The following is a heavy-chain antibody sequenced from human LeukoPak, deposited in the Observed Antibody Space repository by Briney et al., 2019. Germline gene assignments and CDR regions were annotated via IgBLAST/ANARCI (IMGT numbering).Heavy chain of an antibody. Sequence: PGGSLRLSCAASGFTFSSYAMSWVRQAPGKGLEWVSAISGSGGSTYYADSVKGRFTISRDNSKNTLYLQMNSLRAEDTAVYYCARVNTYYYDSSGSHDAFDIWGQGTMVTVSS. CDR2: ISGSGGST. J-gene: IGHJ3*02. CDR1: GFTFSSYA. CDR3: ARVNTYYYDSSGSHDAFDI. D-gene: IGHD3-22*01. V-gene: IGHV3-23*01.